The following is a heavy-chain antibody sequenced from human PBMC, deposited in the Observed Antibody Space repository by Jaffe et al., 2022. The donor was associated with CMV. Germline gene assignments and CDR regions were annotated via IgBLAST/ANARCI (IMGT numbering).Heavy chain of an antibody. D-gene: IGHD2-2*01. V-gene: IGHV4-4*07. Sequence: QVQLQESGPGLVKPSETLSLTCTVSGGSISSYYWSWIRQPAGKGLEWIGRIYTSGSTNYNPSLKSRVTMSVDTSKNQFSLKLSSVTAADTAVYYCARDLLGYCSSTSCQRAHYYYYGMDVWGQGTTVTVSS. CDR3: ARDLLGYCSSTSCQRAHYYYYGMDV. CDR2: IYTSGST. J-gene: IGHJ6*02. CDR1: GGSISSYY.